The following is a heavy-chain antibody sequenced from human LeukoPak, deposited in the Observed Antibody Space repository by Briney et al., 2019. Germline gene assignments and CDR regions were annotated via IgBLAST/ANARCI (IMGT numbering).Heavy chain of an antibody. J-gene: IGHJ6*02. CDR3: ARIAYDALDSYYYGMDV. CDR1: GGSISSGPYY. V-gene: IGHV4-31*03. CDR2: ITYSGNT. D-gene: IGHD3-3*01. Sequence: TASETLSLTCTVSGGSISSGPYYWIWIRQHPGKGLEWIGYITYSGNTYYYPALNSRVTVSLDTSKTQFSLKLSSVTAADTAVYYCARIAYDALDSYYYGMDVWGQGTTVTVS.